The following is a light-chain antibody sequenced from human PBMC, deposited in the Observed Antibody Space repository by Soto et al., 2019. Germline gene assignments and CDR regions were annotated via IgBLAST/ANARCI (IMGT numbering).Light chain of an antibody. J-gene: IGKJ1*01. Sequence: DTQSTQSPSTLSSSVGDRVAIICLASQSISTQLAWYQQKPGKAPKLLISGAFSLESGVPSRFSGSGSGTEFTLTISSLQPDDFATYYCQQYYTSSTFGQGTKVDIK. V-gene: IGKV1-5*02. CDR1: QSISTQ. CDR3: QQYYTSST. CDR2: GAF.